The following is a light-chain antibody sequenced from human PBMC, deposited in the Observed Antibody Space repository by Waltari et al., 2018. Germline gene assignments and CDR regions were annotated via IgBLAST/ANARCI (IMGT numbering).Light chain of an antibody. CDR1: SSDLGGYNY. Sequence: QSALTQPASVSGSPGQSIPISCTGTSSDLGGYNYISWYQQHPGTAPKLMIYEVSNRPSGVSNLFSGSKSGNTASLTISGLQAEDEADYYCSSYTSSSTVVFGGGTKLTVL. J-gene: IGLJ2*01. CDR3: SSYTSSSTVV. CDR2: EVS. V-gene: IGLV2-14*01.